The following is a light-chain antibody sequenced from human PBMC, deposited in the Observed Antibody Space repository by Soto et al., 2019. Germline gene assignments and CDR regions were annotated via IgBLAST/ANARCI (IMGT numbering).Light chain of an antibody. CDR1: QSVSSSY. Sequence: EIVLTQSPGTLSSSPGERATLSCRASQSVSSSYLAWYQQKPGQAPRLLIYGGSSRATGIPDRFSGSGSGTEFTLNISRLQPEDFAVYYCQQFIWTFGQGTKVDIK. J-gene: IGKJ1*01. CDR3: QQFIWT. CDR2: GGS. V-gene: IGKV3-20*01.